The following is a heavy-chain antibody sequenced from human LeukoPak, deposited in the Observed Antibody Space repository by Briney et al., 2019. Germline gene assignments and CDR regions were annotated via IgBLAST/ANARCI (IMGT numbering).Heavy chain of an antibody. D-gene: IGHD2-2*01. CDR3: AKTSSTSCYSCVFDY. J-gene: IGHJ4*02. CDR2: ISGSGDSA. CDR1: GLTFSSYA. V-gene: IGHV3-23*01. Sequence: GGSLRLSCAASGLTFSSYAMSCVRQAPGKGLEWVSVISGSGDSAYYADSVKGRFTISRDNSKNTLYLQMNSLRAEDTAIYYCAKTSSTSCYSCVFDYWGQGTLVTVSS.